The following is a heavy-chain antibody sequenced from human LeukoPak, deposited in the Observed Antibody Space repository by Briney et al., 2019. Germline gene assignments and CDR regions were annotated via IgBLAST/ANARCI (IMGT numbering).Heavy chain of an antibody. CDR2: ISSNGGST. CDR1: GFTFSSYA. Sequence: GGSLRLSCAASGFTFSSYAMHWVRQAPGKGLEYVSAISSNGGSTYYANSVKGRFTISRDNSKNTLYLQMNNLRAEDTAVYYCAPRVVGSAPFDYWGQGTLVTVSS. V-gene: IGHV3-64*01. D-gene: IGHD2-15*01. J-gene: IGHJ4*02. CDR3: APRVVGSAPFDY.